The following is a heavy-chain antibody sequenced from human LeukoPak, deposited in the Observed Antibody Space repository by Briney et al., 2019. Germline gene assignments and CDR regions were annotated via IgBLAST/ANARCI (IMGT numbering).Heavy chain of an antibody. D-gene: IGHD2-2*01. CDR1: GYTFTSYY. J-gene: IGHJ6*03. CDR3: ARDPRSTSSYYYYMDV. Sequence: ASVKVSCKASGYTFTSYYMHWVRQAPGQGLEWMGIINPSGGSTSHAQKFQGRVTMTRDTSTSTVYMELSSLRSEDTAVYYCARDPRSTSSYYYYMDVWGKGTTVTVSS. V-gene: IGHV1-46*01. CDR2: INPSGGST.